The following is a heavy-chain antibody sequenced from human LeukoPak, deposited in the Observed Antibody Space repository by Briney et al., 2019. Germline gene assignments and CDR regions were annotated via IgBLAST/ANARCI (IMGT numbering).Heavy chain of an antibody. V-gene: IGHV1-69*02. CDR1: GGTFSSYT. Sequence: SVKVSCNASGGTFSSYTISWVRQAPGQGLEWMGRIIPILGIANYSQKFQGRVTITADKSTSTAYMELSSLRSEDTAVYYCARTIVVPAALGDWFDPWGQGTLVTVSS. J-gene: IGHJ5*02. CDR2: IIPILGIA. CDR3: ARTIVVPAALGDWFDP. D-gene: IGHD2-2*01.